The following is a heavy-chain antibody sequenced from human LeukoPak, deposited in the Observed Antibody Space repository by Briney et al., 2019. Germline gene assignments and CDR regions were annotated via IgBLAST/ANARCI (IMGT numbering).Heavy chain of an antibody. CDR1: GFTVSTYA. CDR3: AKGSGGSGSYSKYYFDY. V-gene: IGHV3-23*01. D-gene: IGHD3-10*01. Sequence: PGGSLRLSCAASGFTVSTYAMTWVRQAPGKGLEWVSLISVTGGSTYYADSVKGRFTISRDNSKNTVYLQINSLRADDTAVYYCAKGSGGSGSYSKYYFDYWGQGTLVTVSS. J-gene: IGHJ4*02. CDR2: ISVTGGST.